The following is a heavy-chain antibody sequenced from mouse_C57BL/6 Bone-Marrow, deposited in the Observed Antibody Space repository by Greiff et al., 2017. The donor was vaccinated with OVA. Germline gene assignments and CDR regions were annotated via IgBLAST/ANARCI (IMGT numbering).Heavy chain of an antibody. CDR1: GYTFTSYW. V-gene: IGHV1-50*01. D-gene: IGHD1-1*02. CDR3: ASRSPLWSYYFDY. J-gene: IGHJ2*01. Sequence: QVHVKQPGAELVKPGASVKLSCKASGYTFTSYWMQWVKQRPGQGLEWIGEIDPSDSYTNYNQKFKGKATLTVDTSSSTAYMQLSSLTSEDSAVYYCASRSPLWSYYFDYWGQGTTLTVSS. CDR2: IDPSDSYT.